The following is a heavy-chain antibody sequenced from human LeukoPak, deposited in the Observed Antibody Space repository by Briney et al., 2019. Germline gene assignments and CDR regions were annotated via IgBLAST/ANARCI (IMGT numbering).Heavy chain of an antibody. CDR2: IKQDGSEK. CDR1: GFTFSSYW. CDR3: ARAGRYFDWLSFFDY. Sequence: PGGSPRLSCAASGFTFSSYWMSWVRQAPGKGLEWVANIKQDGSEKYYVDSVKGRFTISRDNAKNSLYLQMNSLRAEDTAVYYCARAGRYFDWLSFFDYWGQGTLVTVSS. D-gene: IGHD3-9*01. V-gene: IGHV3-7*03. J-gene: IGHJ4*02.